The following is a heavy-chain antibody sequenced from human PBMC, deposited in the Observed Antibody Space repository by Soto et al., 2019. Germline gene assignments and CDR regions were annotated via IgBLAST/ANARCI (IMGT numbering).Heavy chain of an antibody. CDR1: GFSISSYY. J-gene: IGHJ4*02. CDR3: ARLGLITGYSSSWYSVPFDY. CDR2: IYYSGST. Sequence: SETLSLTCTVSGFSISSYYWSWIRQPPGKGLEWIGYIYYSGSTNYNPSLKSRVTISVDTSKNQFSLKLSSVTAADTAVYYCARLGLITGYSSSWYSVPFDYWGQGTLVTVSS. D-gene: IGHD6-13*01. V-gene: IGHV4-59*08.